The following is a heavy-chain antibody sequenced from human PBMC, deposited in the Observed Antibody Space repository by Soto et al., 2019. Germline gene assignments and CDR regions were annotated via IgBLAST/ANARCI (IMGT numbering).Heavy chain of an antibody. J-gene: IGHJ4*02. CDR1: GYSFTSLD. CDR3: ARGVTAGVDY. CDR2: MEPSSGKT. D-gene: IGHD1-26*01. V-gene: IGHV1-8*01. Sequence: QVQLVQSGAAVREPGASVKVSCKASGYSFTSLDINWVRQTAGQGLEWMGWMEPSSGKTGYAQKFHDRVTMTSDTSINTAYMELTTLTSDDTAFYYCARGVTAGVDYWGQGTLVTVSS.